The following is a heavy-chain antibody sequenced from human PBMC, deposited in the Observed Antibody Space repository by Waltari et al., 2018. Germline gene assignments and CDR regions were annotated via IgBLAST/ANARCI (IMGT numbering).Heavy chain of an antibody. V-gene: IGHV4-39*07. Sequence: QLQLQESGPGLVKPSETLSLTCTVSGGSISSSSYYWGWIRQPPGKGLEWIGSIYYSGSTYYNPSLKSRVTIAVDTSKNQFSLKLSSVTAADTAVYYCARGGSDYGDYLDWFDPWGQGTLVTVSS. CDR1: GGSISSSSYY. D-gene: IGHD4-17*01. J-gene: IGHJ5*02. CDR2: IYYSGST. CDR3: ARGGSDYGDYLDWFDP.